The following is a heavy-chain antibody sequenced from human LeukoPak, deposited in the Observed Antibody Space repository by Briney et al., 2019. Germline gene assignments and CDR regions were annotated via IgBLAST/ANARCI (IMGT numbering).Heavy chain of an antibody. CDR2: IYYRGST. CDR3: ARADFWSASFVFDI. D-gene: IGHD3-3*01. V-gene: IGHV4-59*01. Sequence: SETLSLTCTVSGGSISSYYWSWIRQPPGRGLEWIGNIYYRGSTNYNPSLKSRVTISVDTSKKQFSLNLNSVTAADTAMYYCARADFWSASFVFDIWGHGTMVTVSS. CDR1: GGSISSYY. J-gene: IGHJ3*02.